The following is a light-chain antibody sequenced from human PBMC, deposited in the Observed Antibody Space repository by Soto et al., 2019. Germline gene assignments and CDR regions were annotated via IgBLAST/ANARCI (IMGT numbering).Light chain of an antibody. CDR3: QQYGTSRT. J-gene: IGKJ1*01. Sequence: EIVLTQSPGTLSLSPGERATLSCRASQSVSSNYLAWYQQKSGQAPRRLIYGISSRATGIPDRFSGSGSGTDFTLTISRLEPEDFAVYYCQQYGTSRTFGQGTKVEIK. CDR2: GIS. V-gene: IGKV3-20*01. CDR1: QSVSSNY.